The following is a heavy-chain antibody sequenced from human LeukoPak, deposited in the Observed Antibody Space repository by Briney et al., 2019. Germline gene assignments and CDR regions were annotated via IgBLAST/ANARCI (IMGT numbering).Heavy chain of an antibody. V-gene: IGHV3-23*01. CDR3: AKDRHYYDNSGYYYWNFDL. J-gene: IGHJ2*01. Sequence: GGSLRLSCAASGFTFSSYAMSWVRQAPGKGLEWVSAISGSGGSTYYADSVKGRFTISRDNSKNTLYLQMNSLRAEDTAVYYCAKDRHYYDNSGYYYWNFDLWGRGTLVTVSS. CDR1: GFTFSSYA. D-gene: IGHD3-22*01. CDR2: ISGSGGST.